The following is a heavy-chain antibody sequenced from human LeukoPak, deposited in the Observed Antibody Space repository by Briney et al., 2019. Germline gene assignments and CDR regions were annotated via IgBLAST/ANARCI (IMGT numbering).Heavy chain of an antibody. CDR1: VGSISSGDYY. D-gene: IGHD3-22*01. CDR2: IYYSGST. CDR3: ARGYYYDSSGYHSEADY. J-gene: IGHJ4*02. V-gene: IGHV4-30-4*01. Sequence: PSQTLSLTCTVSVGSISSGDYYWRWIRQPPGKGLEWIGYIYYSGSTYYNPPLKSRVTISVDTSKNQFSLKLSSVTAADTAVYYCARGYYYDSSGYHSEADYWGQGTLVTVSS.